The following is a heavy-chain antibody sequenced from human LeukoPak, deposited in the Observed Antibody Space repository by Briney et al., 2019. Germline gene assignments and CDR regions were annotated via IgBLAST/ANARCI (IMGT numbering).Heavy chain of an antibody. CDR1: GYTFTSYA. CDR3: ARGNGDSSGSLDY. D-gene: IGHD3-22*01. CDR2: INAGNGNT. J-gene: IGHJ4*02. V-gene: IGHV1-3*03. Sequence: ASVKVSCKASGYTFTSYAMHWVRQALGQGLEWMGWINAGNGNTKYSQEFQGRVTITRDTSASTAYMELSSLRSEDMAVYYCARGNGDSSGSLDYWGQGTLVTVSS.